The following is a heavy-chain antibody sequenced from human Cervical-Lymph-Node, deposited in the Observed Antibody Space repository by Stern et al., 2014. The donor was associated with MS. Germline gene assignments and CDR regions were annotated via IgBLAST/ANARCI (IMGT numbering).Heavy chain of an antibody. CDR2: MSFVGGNK. CDR1: GLSLSNSG. V-gene: IGHV3-30*03. CDR3: MGVGDAMHV. Sequence: VQLVESGGGVVQPGRSLTLSCAASGLSLSNSGMLWVRQAPGKGLEWVAVMSFVGGNKKYGDSVKGRFSISRDMANNTLFLQMNSLRPEDTAVYYCMGVGDAMHVWGQGTTVIVSS. J-gene: IGHJ6*02.